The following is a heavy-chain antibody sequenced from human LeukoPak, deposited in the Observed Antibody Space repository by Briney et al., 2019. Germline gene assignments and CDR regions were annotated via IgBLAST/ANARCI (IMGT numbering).Heavy chain of an antibody. V-gene: IGHV3-11*04. D-gene: IGHD3-22*01. CDR2: ISSTASTK. J-gene: IGHJ4*02. CDR1: EFTFSDYY. Sequence: GGSLRLSCAASEFTFSDYYMSWIRQAPGKGLAWVSYISSTASTKYYADSVKGRFTISRDNAKNSLYLQMNSLRAEDTGVYYCARVKVYYDSSGYEYYFDYWGQGTLVTVSS. CDR3: ARVKVYYDSSGYEYYFDY.